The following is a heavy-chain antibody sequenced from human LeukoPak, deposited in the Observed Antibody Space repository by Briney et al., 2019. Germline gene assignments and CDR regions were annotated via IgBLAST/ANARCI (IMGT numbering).Heavy chain of an antibody. CDR2: INSDGSTT. CDR3: ARVATTSSKWSLDY. J-gene: IGHJ4*02. CDR1: GFTFSAYW. Sequence: GGSLRLSCAASGFTFSAYWMHWVRQSPGKGLVWVSRINSDGSTTSYADSVKGRFTISRDIPKNTLYLQMNSLRAEDTGVYYCARVATTSSKWSLDYWGQGTLVTVSS. V-gene: IGHV3-74*01. D-gene: IGHD2-2*01.